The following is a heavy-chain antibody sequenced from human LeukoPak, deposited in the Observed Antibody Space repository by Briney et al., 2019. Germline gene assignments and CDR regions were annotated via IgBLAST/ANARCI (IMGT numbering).Heavy chain of an antibody. CDR3: ARDGDPVYYDILTGYYIGAFDI. J-gene: IGHJ3*02. Sequence: SETLSLACTVSGGSISSYYWSWIRQPPGKGLEWIGYIYYSGSSNYNPSLKSRGTISVDTSKNQFSLKLSSVTAADTAVYYCARDGDPVYYDILTGYYIGAFDIWGQGTMVTVSS. CDR1: GGSISSYY. D-gene: IGHD3-9*01. V-gene: IGHV4-59*01. CDR2: IYYSGSS.